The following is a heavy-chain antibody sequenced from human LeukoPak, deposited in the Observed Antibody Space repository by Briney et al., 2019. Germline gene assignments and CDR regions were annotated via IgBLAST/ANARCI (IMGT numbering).Heavy chain of an antibody. D-gene: IGHD1-26*01. CDR1: GFTFSSYS. V-gene: IGHV3-21*01. J-gene: IGHJ4*02. Sequence: GGSLRLSCAASGFTFSSYSMNWVRQAPGKGLEWVSSISSSSSYIYYADSVKGRFTISRDNAKNSLYLQMNSLRAEDTAVYYCAREAIVGATTVDYWGQGTLVTVSS. CDR3: AREAIVGATTVDY. CDR2: ISSSSSYI.